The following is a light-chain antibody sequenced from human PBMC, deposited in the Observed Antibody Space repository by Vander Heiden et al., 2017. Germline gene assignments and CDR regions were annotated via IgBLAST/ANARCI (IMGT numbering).Light chain of an antibody. V-gene: IGKV1-33*01. Sequence: DIQMTQSPSSLSASVGDRVTITCQASQDISNFLNWYQQKPGKAPQLLISDASTLETGVPSRFSGSGSGTDFTFSISSLQPEDIATYYCQQYDDLLSFGQGTRLEIK. CDR3: QQYDDLLS. J-gene: IGKJ5*01. CDR1: QDISNF. CDR2: DAS.